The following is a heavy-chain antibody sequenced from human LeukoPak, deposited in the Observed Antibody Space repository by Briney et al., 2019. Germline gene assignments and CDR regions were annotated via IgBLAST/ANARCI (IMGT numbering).Heavy chain of an antibody. CDR3: ASSIGDLTGYLGYYYYYYGMDV. CDR2: INPNSGGT. D-gene: IGHD3-9*01. J-gene: IGHJ6*02. CDR1: GYTFTGYY. V-gene: IGHV1-2*02. Sequence: ASVKVSFKASGYTFTGYYMHWVRQAPGQGLEWMGWINPNSGGTNYAQKFQGRVTMTRDTSISTAYMELSRLRSDDTAVYYCASSIGDLTGYLGYYYYYYGMDVWGQGTTVTVSS.